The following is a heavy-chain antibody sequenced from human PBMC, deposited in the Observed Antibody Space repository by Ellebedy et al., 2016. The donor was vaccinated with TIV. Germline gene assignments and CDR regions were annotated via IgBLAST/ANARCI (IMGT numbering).Heavy chain of an antibody. CDR1: GFLFNQYG. D-gene: IGHD3-10*01. CDR3: ANMARGNEDYSVDS. CDR2: IANDGRNK. J-gene: IGHJ5*01. V-gene: IGHV3-30*18. Sequence: GESLKISXAASGFLFNQYGMHWVRQAPGKGLEWVAVIANDGRNKYYGDSVKGRFTISRDNSKNTLYLQMNSLKVEDTAVYYCANMARGNEDYSVDSWGQGTLVTVSS.